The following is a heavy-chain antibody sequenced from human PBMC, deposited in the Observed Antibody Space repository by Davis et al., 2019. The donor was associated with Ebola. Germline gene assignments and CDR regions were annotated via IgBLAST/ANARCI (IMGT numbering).Heavy chain of an antibody. CDR3: TTIGGGYSYGYPDY. Sequence: GESLKISCAASGFTFSGSAMHWVRQAPGKGLEWVGRIKSKTDGGTTDYAAPVKGRFTISRDDSKNTLYLQMNSLKTEDTAVYYCTTIGGGYSYGYPDYWGQGTLVTVSS. CDR1: GFTFSGSA. D-gene: IGHD5-18*01. CDR2: IKSKTDGGTT. V-gene: IGHV3-15*07. J-gene: IGHJ4*02.